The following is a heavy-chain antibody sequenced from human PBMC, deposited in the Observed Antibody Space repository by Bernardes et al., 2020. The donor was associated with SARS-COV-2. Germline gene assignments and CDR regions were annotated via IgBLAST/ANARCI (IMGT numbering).Heavy chain of an antibody. Sequence: SETLSLTCAVYGGSLSGYYLSWICLPPGKGLEWVGVINHCCSTNYNPSLKIRITISVDTSTNQLSLKLSPVTAADTAVYYCSSSNHDFWSGYIILFYSWGQEALFAVSP. J-gene: IGHJ4*02. CDR3: SSSNHDFWSGYIILFYS. V-gene: IGHV4-34*01. CDR1: GGSLSGYY. CDR2: INHCCST. D-gene: IGHD3-3*01.